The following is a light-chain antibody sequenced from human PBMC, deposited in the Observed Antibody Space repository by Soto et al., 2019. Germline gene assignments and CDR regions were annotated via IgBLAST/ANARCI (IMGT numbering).Light chain of an antibody. CDR1: QSVSSSY. V-gene: IGKV3-20*01. J-gene: IGKJ2*01. Sequence: EIVLTQSPGTLSLSPGERATLSCRASQSVSSSYLAWYQQKPGQAPRLLIYGASSRATGIPDRFSGSGSGTDFTLTISRLEPEDFAVYSCQQYGCSPGTFGQGTKLEIK. CDR2: GAS. CDR3: QQYGCSPGT.